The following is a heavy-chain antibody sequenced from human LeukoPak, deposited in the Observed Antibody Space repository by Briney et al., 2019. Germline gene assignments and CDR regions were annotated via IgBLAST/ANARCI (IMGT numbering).Heavy chain of an antibody. J-gene: IGHJ4*02. CDR2: IYASGST. D-gene: IGHD5/OR15-5a*01. V-gene: IGHV4-4*07. Sequence: SETLSLTCAVSGGSISSYYWNWIRHPAGKGLECIGRIYASGSTNNPSLKSRVTMSLDTSKNQFCLKLSSVTAADTAVYYCARDIGYSVINWGQGTLVTVSS. CDR3: ARDIGYSVIN. CDR1: GGSISSYY.